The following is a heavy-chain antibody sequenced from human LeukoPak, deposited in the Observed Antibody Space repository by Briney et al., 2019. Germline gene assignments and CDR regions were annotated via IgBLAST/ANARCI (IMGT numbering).Heavy chain of an antibody. CDR2: INWNGGST. D-gene: IGHD5-18*01. Sequence: GGSLRLSFGASGFTFEDYGMSWVRQAPGKGLEWVSGINWNGGSTGYADSVKCRFTIFRDNAKNSLYLQMNSLRAEDTALYYCARVGGDSYGCFDYWGQGTLVTVSS. V-gene: IGHV3-20*03. CDR1: GFTFEDYG. J-gene: IGHJ4*02. CDR3: ARVGGDSYGCFDY.